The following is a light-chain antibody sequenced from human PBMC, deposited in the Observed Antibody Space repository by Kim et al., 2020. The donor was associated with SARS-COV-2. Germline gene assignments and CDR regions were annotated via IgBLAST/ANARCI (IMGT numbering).Light chain of an antibody. Sequence: KTVTISWTGSSGSIASNYVQWYQQRPGSAPTTVIYEDNQRPPGGTDRFSGSIDSSSNSASLTISGLKTEDEADYYCQSYDSSNHWVFGGGTQLTVL. V-gene: IGLV6-57*02. CDR3: QSYDSSNHWV. CDR2: EDN. J-gene: IGLJ3*02. CDR1: SGSIASNY.